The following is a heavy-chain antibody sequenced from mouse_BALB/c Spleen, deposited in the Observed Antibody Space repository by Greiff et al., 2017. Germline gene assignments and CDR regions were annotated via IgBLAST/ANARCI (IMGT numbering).Heavy chain of an antibody. D-gene: IGHD2-12*01. CDR2: ISSGGST. CDR1: GFTFSSYA. J-gene: IGHJ4*01. CDR3: ARGRTTGYAMDY. V-gene: IGHV5-6-5*01. Sequence: EVQGVESGGGLVKPGGSLKLSCAASGFTFSSYAMSWVRQTPEKRLEWVASISSGGSTYYPDSVKGRFTISRDNARNILYLQMSSLRSEDTAMYYCARGRTTGYAMDYWGQGTSVTVSS.